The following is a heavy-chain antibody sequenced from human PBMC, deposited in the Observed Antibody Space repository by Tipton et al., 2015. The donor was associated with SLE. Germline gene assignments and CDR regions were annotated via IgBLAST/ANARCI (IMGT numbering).Heavy chain of an antibody. CDR2: ISYDGSNK. CDR3: ARDWMLETGY. CDR1: GFTFSSYS. V-gene: IGHV3-30*04. Sequence: SLRLSCAASGFTFSSYSMHWVRQAPGKGLEWVAVISYDGSNKYYADSVKGRFTISRDNSKNTLYLQMNSLRAEDTAVYYCARDWMLETGYWGQGTLVTVSS. J-gene: IGHJ4*02. D-gene: IGHD1-1*01.